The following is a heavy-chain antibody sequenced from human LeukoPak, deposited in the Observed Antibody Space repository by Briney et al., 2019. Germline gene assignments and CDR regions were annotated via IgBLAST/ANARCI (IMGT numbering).Heavy chain of an antibody. D-gene: IGHD6-13*01. Sequence: PSETLSLTCAVSGGSISSSNWWSWVRQPPGKGLEWIGEIYHSGSTNYNPSLKSRVTISVDKSKNQFSLKLSSVTAADTAVYYCARESIAAAHELDYWGQGTLVTVSS. CDR1: GGSISSSNW. CDR2: IYHSGST. CDR3: ARESIAAAHELDY. J-gene: IGHJ4*02. V-gene: IGHV4-4*02.